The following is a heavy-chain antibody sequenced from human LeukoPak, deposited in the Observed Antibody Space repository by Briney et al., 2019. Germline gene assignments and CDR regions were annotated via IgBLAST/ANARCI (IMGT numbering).Heavy chain of an antibody. V-gene: IGHV3-23*01. Sequence: GRSLRLSCAASGFTFSSYAMSWVRQAPGKGLEWVSAIGGSGGSTYYADSVKGRFTISRDNSKNTLYLQMNSLRAEDTAVYYCAKDLYYYGSGSPLDYWGQGTLVTVSS. CDR3: AKDLYYYGSGSPLDY. J-gene: IGHJ4*02. CDR2: IGGSGGST. CDR1: GFTFSSYA. D-gene: IGHD3-10*01.